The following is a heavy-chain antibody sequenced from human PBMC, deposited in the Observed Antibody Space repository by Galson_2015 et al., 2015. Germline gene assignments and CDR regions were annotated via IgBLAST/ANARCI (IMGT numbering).Heavy chain of an antibody. CDR3: ARYSDSWYFDL. CDR1: GFTVNSNY. J-gene: IGHJ2*01. D-gene: IGHD2-15*01. V-gene: IGHV3-53*01. Sequence: LRLSCAASGFTVNSNYMSWVRQAPGEGLEFVSVIYNGDTTYYADSAKGRFTISRDNSKNTLYLQMNSLRAEDTAVYYCARYSDSWYFDLWGRGTLDTVSS. CDR2: IYNGDTT.